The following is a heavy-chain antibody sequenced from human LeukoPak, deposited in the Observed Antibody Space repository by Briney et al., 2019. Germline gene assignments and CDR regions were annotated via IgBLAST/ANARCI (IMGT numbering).Heavy chain of an antibody. CDR1: GGSISSGGYY. J-gene: IGHJ5*02. Sequence: SETLSLTCTVSGGSISSGGYYWRWIRQHPGKALDWIGYIYCSGSTYYNPSLKSRVTMSVDTSKNQFSLKLSSVTAADTAVYYCARARGYYDSSGYQNWFDPWGQGTLVTVSS. CDR3: ARARGYYDSSGYQNWFDP. CDR2: IYCSGST. V-gene: IGHV4-31*03. D-gene: IGHD3-22*01.